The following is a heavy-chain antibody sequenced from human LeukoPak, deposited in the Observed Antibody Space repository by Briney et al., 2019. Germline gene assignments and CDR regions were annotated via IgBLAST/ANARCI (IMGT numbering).Heavy chain of an antibody. Sequence: PGGSLRLSCAASGSNFSGYWMNWVRQVPGKGLEWVANIKQDGSEKYYVDSVKGRFTISRDNAKNSLYLQLNSLRAEDTAVYYCAGGTGWLIDYWGQGTLVTVSS. J-gene: IGHJ4*02. CDR2: IKQDGSEK. V-gene: IGHV3-7*04. CDR1: GSNFSGYW. D-gene: IGHD6-19*01. CDR3: AGGTGWLIDY.